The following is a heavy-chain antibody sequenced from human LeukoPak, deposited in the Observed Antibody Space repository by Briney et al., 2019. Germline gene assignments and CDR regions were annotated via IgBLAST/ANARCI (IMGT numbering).Heavy chain of an antibody. D-gene: IGHD3-10*02. V-gene: IGHV3-7*01. J-gene: IGHJ6*04. CDR3: AELGITMIGGV. CDR2: IKEGGSEK. CDR1: GFTFNKYW. Sequence: GGSLRLSCAASGFTFNKYWMSWVRQAPGKGLEWVANIKEGGSEKYYVDSVKGRFTISRDNTKNSLYLQMNNVRVEDTAVYYCAELGITMIGGVWGKGTTVTISS.